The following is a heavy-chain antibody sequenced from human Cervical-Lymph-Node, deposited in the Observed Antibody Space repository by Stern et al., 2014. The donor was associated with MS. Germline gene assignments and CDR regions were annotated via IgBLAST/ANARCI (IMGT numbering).Heavy chain of an antibody. CDR3: ARQTTAWASDV. V-gene: IGHV5-51*01. J-gene: IGHJ4*02. D-gene: IGHD1-14*01. Sequence: ELQLVESGAELIRPGESLKISCKGSGFKFSIYWIAWVRQIPGKGLEWMGIIYPGDSETRYSPSFQGQVTMSADKSTSTAYLQWSSLNASDTAMYFCARQTTAWASDVWGQGTLVTVSS. CDR1: GFKFSIYW. CDR2: IYPGDSET.